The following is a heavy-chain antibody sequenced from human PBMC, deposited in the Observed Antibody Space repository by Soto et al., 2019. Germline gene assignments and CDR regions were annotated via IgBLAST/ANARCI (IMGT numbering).Heavy chain of an antibody. J-gene: IGHJ4*02. D-gene: IGHD3-10*01. Sequence: QLQLQESGPGLVKPSETLSLTCTVSGGSISSSSYYWGWIRQPPGKGLEWIGSIYYSGSTYYNPSLKSRVTISVDKSKNQFSLKLTSVTAADTAVYYCARRRMVRGVDDYWGQGTLVTVSS. CDR2: IYYSGST. CDR1: GGSISSSSYY. CDR3: ARRRMVRGVDDY. V-gene: IGHV4-39*01.